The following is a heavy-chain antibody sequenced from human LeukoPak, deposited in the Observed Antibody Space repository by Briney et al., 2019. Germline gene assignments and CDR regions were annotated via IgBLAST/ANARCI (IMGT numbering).Heavy chain of an antibody. Sequence: SETLSLTCAVYGGSFSGYYWSWIRQPPGKGLDWIGEINHSGSTNYNPSLKSRVTISVDTSKNQFSLKLSSVTAADTAVYYCARGFRRTYYYDSSGYPFDYWGQGTLVTVSS. J-gene: IGHJ4*02. V-gene: IGHV4-34*01. CDR3: ARGFRRTYYYDSSGYPFDY. D-gene: IGHD3-22*01. CDR1: GGSFSGYY. CDR2: INHSGST.